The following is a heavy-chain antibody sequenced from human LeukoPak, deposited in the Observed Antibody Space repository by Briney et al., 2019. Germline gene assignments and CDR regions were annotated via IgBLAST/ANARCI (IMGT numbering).Heavy chain of an antibody. Sequence: SQTLSLTCAISGDSVSSNSAAWNWIRQSPSRGLEWLGRTYYRSKWYNDYAVSVKSRITINPDTSKNQFSLQLNSVTPEDTAVYYCARGHSGSYLAVFAFDIWGQGTMVTVSS. J-gene: IGHJ3*02. D-gene: IGHD1-26*01. CDR2: TYYRSKWYN. V-gene: IGHV6-1*01. CDR1: GDSVSSNSAA. CDR3: ARGHSGSYLAVFAFDI.